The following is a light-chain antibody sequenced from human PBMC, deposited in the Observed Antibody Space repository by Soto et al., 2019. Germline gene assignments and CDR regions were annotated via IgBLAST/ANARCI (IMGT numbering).Light chain of an antibody. CDR1: QSVSSSF. CDR2: GAS. CDR3: QHYGSSPPMYT. J-gene: IGKJ2*01. Sequence: EIVLTQSPGTLSLSPGERATLSRRASQSVSSSFLAWYQQRPGQAPRLLIYGASTRATGIPDRFSGSGSGTDFTLSISRLEPEDFAVYHCQHYGSSPPMYTFGQGTKLEIK. V-gene: IGKV3-20*01.